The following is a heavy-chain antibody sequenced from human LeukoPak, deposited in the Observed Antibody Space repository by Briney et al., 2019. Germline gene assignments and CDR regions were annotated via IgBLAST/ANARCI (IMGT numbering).Heavy chain of an antibody. Sequence: GGSLRLSCAASGFTFSSYAMHWVRQAPGKGLEWVAVISYDGSNKYYADSVKGRFTISRDSSKNTLYLQMNSLRAEDTAVYYCARAPPLRGYSYGYLGSLEEWGQGTLVTVSS. CDR2: ISYDGSNK. CDR1: GFTFSSYA. D-gene: IGHD5-18*01. J-gene: IGHJ4*02. CDR3: ARAPPLRGYSYGYLGSLEE. V-gene: IGHV3-30-3*01.